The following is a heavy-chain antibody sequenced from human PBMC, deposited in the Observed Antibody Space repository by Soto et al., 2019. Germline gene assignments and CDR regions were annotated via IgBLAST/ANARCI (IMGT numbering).Heavy chain of an antibody. CDR2: IIPIFGSA. V-gene: IGHV1-69*13. J-gene: IGHJ6*02. CDR1: GGTFSSYA. CDR3: ARSQERITIFGVVPGGHYYYYGMDV. D-gene: IGHD3-3*01. Sequence: SVKVSCKASGGTFSSYAISWVRQASGQGLEWMGGIIPIFGSANDAQKFQGRVTMTADESTSTAYMELSTLRSEDTAVYYCARSQERITIFGVVPGGHYYYYGMDVWGQGTTVTVSS.